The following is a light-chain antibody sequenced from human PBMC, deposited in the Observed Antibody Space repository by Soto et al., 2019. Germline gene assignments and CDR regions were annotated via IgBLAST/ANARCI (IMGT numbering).Light chain of an antibody. V-gene: IGLV2-14*01. CDR2: DVS. CDR1: SSDVGGYNY. Sequence: SVLTQPASVSGSPGQSITISCTGTSSDVGGYNYVSWYQQHPGKAPKLMIYDVSNRPSGVSNRFSGSKSGNTASLTISGLQAEDEADYYCSSYTTSGSLVFGGGTKVTVL. J-gene: IGLJ2*01. CDR3: SSYTTSGSLV.